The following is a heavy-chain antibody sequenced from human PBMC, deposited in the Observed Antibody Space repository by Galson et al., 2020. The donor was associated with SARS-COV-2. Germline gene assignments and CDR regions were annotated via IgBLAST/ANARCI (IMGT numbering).Heavy chain of an antibody. V-gene: IGHV1-18*01. CDR1: GYTFTSYG. CDR2: ISAYNGNT. D-gene: IGHD2-15*01. CDR3: ARRLTDCSGGSCYFPFDY. Sequence: ASVKVSCKASGYTFTSYGISWVRQAHGQGLEWMGWISAYNGNTNYAQKLQGRVTMTTDTSTSTAYMELRSLRSDDTAVYYCARRLTDCSGGSCYFPFDYWGQGTLVTVSS. J-gene: IGHJ4*02.